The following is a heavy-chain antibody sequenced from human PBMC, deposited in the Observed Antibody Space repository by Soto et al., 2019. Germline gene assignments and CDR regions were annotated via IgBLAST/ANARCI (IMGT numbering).Heavy chain of an antibody. D-gene: IGHD6-13*01. CDR3: ARVNLPAAGTV. V-gene: IGHV1-69*13. CDR2: IIPIFGTA. CDR1: GGTFSSYA. Sequence: SVQVTFQACGGTFSSYAISWVRQAPGQGLEWMGGIIPIFGTANYAQKFQGRVTITADESTSTAYMEPSSLRAEDTAVYYCARVNLPAAGTVRGQGTLVTVSS. J-gene: IGHJ4*02.